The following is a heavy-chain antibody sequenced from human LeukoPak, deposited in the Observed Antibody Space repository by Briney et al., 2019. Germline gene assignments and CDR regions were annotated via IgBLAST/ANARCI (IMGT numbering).Heavy chain of an antibody. CDR3: AREPSSQWLVPHSAFDI. Sequence: ASVKVSCKASGYTFTSYGISWVRQAPGQGLEWMGWISAYNGNTNYAQKLQGRVTMTTDTSTSTAYMELRSLRSDDTAVYYCAREPSSQWLVPHSAFDIWGQGTMVTVSS. CDR2: ISAYNGNT. V-gene: IGHV1-18*01. CDR1: GYTFTSYG. D-gene: IGHD6-19*01. J-gene: IGHJ3*02.